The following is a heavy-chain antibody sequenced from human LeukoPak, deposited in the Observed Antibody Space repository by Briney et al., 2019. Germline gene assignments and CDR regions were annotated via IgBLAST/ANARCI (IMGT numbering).Heavy chain of an antibody. CDR1: GFTFSSYG. CDR2: ISYDGSNK. J-gene: IGHJ4*02. CDR3: TRGELSSPLSD. Sequence: GGSLRLSCAASGFTFSSYGMHWVRQAPGKGLEWVAVISYDGSNKYYADSVKGRFTISRDNSKNTLYLQMNSLRAEDTAVYYCTRGELSSPLSDWGRGTLVTVSS. D-gene: IGHD3-16*02. V-gene: IGHV3-30*03.